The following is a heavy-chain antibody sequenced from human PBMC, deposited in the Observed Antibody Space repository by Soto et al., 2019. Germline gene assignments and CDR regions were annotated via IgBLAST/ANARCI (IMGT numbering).Heavy chain of an antibody. D-gene: IGHD1-26*01. CDR2: IIPILGIA. V-gene: IGHV1-69*04. CDR3: AREGTWELSAYYFDY. J-gene: IGHJ4*02. CDR1: GGTFSSYT. Sequence: GASVKVSCKASGGTFSSYTISWVRQAPGQGLEWMGRIIPILGIANYAQKFQGRVTITADKSTSTAYMELSSLRSEDTAVYYCAREGTWELSAYYFDYWGQGNLVTVSS.